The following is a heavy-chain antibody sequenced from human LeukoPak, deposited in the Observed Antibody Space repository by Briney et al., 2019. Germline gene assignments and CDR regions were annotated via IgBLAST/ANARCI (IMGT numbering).Heavy chain of an antibody. D-gene: IGHD3-3*01. CDR1: GGSISSSSYY. Sequence: ETLSLTCTVSGGSISSSSYYWGWIRQPPGKGLEWVSAISGSGGSTYYADSVKGRFTISRDNSKNTLYLQMNSLRAEDTAVYYCAKQFAVTIFGVVGESGAFDIWGQGTMVTVSS. CDR3: AKQFAVTIFGVVGESGAFDI. CDR2: ISGSGGST. J-gene: IGHJ3*02. V-gene: IGHV3-23*01.